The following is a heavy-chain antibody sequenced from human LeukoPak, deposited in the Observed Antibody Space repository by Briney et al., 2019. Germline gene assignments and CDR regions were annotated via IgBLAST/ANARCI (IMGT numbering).Heavy chain of an antibody. J-gene: IGHJ4*02. CDR1: GFTVSSNY. CDR2: ISGSGGST. Sequence: PGGSLRLSCAASGFTVSSNYMTWVRQAPGKGLEWVSAISGSGGSTYYADSVKGRFTISRDNSKNTLYLQMNSLRAEDTALYYCARDRKCDYWGQGTLVTVSS. V-gene: IGHV3-23*01. CDR3: ARDRKCDY.